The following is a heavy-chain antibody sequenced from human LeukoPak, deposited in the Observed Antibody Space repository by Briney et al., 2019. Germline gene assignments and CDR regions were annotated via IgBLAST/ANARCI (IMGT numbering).Heavy chain of an antibody. CDR3: APQTMILVL. CDR1: GFTFSTHW. Sequence: GGSLRLSCVASGFTFSTHWVSWVRQAPGKGLEWVANIKEDGSTTDYVDSVKGRFTISRGNAKNSVFLQMNSLRAEDTAVYYCAPQTMILVLGGQGTLVSVSS. CDR2: IKEDGSTT. V-gene: IGHV3-7*01. J-gene: IGHJ4*02. D-gene: IGHD3-22*01.